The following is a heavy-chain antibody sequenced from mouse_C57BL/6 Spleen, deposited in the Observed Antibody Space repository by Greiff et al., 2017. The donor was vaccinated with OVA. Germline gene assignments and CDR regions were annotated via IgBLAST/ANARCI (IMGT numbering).Heavy chain of an antibody. CDR1: GFTFSSYA. Sequence: EVQRVESGGGLVKPGGSLKLSCAASGFTFSSYAMSWVRQTPEKRLEWVATISDGGSYTYYPDHVKGRFTTSRDNAKNNLYLQMSHLKSEDTAMYYCARDRTMIRRGFAYWGQGTLVTVSA. CDR2: ISDGGSYT. CDR3: ARDRTMIRRGFAY. V-gene: IGHV5-4*01. D-gene: IGHD2-4*01. J-gene: IGHJ3*01.